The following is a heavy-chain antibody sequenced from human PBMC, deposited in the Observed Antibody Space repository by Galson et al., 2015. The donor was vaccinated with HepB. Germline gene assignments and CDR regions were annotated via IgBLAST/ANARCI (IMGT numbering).Heavy chain of an antibody. J-gene: IGHJ4*02. V-gene: IGHV3-30-3*01. Sequence: LRLSCAASGFTFSSYAMHWVRQAPGKGLEWVAVISYDGSNKYYADSVKGRFTISRDNSKNTLYLQMNSLRAEDTAVYYCARDGVAAPGFDYWGQGTLVTVSS. CDR3: ARDGVAAPGFDY. D-gene: IGHD6-6*01. CDR2: ISYDGSNK. CDR1: GFTFSSYA.